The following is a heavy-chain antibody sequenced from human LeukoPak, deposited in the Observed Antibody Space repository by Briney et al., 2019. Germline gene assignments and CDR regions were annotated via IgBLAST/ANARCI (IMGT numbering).Heavy chain of an antibody. CDR1: GYAFTGYY. V-gene: IGHV1-2*06. CDR2: INPNSDVT. Sequence: GGSVKVSCKASGYAFTGYYIHWVRQAPGQGLEWVGRINPNSDVTNYAQKFRGRVTMTRDTSISTAYMELSSLRSDDTAVYYCAREGGFDYDSRGYLDCWGQGTLVAVSS. D-gene: IGHD3-22*01. CDR3: AREGGFDYDSRGYLDC. J-gene: IGHJ4*02.